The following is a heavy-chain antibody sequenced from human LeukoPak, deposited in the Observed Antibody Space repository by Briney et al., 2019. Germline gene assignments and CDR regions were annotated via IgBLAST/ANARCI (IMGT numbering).Heavy chain of an antibody. CDR3: SHRRSGYNWNHGDFDY. CDR2: IYCDDDQ. Sequence: SGPTLVNATPTLTLTCSFSGFSLRTSSVGVGWIRQSPEKALEWLALIYCDDDQRYHPSLKSRLAIMKDTSNNQMVLIMTNMDPVDTATYFCSHRRSGYNWNHGDFDYWGQGTLVTVSS. J-gene: IGHJ4*02. V-gene: IGHV2-5*02. D-gene: IGHD1-14*01. CDR1: GFSLRTSSVG.